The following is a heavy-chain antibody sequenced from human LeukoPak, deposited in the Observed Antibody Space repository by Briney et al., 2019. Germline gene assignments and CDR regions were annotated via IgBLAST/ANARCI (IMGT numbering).Heavy chain of an antibody. CDR1: GFTVSSNY. Sequence: GGSLRLSCAASGFTVSSNYMSWVRQAPGKGLEWVSVIYSGGSTYYADSVKGRFTISRDNSKNTLYLQMNSLRPEDTAVYYCAREKPATASAFDICGQGTRVTVSS. CDR3: AREKPATASAFDI. CDR2: IYSGGST. J-gene: IGHJ3*02. V-gene: IGHV3-53*01.